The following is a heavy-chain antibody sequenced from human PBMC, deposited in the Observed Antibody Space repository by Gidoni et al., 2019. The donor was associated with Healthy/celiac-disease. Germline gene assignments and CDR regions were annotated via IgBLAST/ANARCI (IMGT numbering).Heavy chain of an antibody. CDR1: GYTFTSYD. Sequence: QVQLVQSGAEVKKPGASVKVSCKASGYTFTSYDINWVRQATGQGLEWMGWMNPNSGNTGYAQKFQGRVTMTRNTSISTAYMELSSLRSEDTAVYYCARGSPHYCSGGSCLGYYGMDVWGQGTTVTVSS. V-gene: IGHV1-8*01. J-gene: IGHJ6*02. CDR2: MNPNSGNT. CDR3: ARGSPHYCSGGSCLGYYGMDV. D-gene: IGHD2-15*01.